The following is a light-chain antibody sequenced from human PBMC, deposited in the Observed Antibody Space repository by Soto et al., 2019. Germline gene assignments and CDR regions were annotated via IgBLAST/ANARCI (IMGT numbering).Light chain of an antibody. J-gene: IGKJ2*01. CDR3: QQYNSYPYT. CDR2: EAS. CDR1: QSIRRW. V-gene: IGKV1-5*03. Sequence: DIQMPQSPSTLSASVGDRVTITCRASQSIRRWVAWYQQKPGKAPNLLIYEASSLETGVPSRFSGSGSGTEFTLTISSLQPDDFATYYCQQYNSYPYTFGQGTKLEIK.